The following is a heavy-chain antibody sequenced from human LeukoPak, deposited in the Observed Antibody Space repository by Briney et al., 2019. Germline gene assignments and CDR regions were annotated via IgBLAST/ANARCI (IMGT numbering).Heavy chain of an antibody. V-gene: IGHV3-30-3*01. CDR3: ARDRCSRGYYDLRYYYYGMDV. D-gene: IGHD3-22*01. J-gene: IGHJ6*02. CDR1: GFTFSSYA. Sequence: GGSLRLSCAASGFTFSSYAMHWVRQAPGKGLEWVAVISYDGSNKYYADSVKGRFTISRDNSKNTLYLQMNSLRAEDTAVYYCARDRCSRGYYDLRYYYYGMDVWGQGTTVTVSS. CDR2: ISYDGSNK.